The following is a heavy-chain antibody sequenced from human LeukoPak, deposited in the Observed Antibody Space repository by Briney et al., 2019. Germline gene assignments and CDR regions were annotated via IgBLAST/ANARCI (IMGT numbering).Heavy chain of an antibody. Sequence: ASVKVSCKASGYTFTMYYIHWVRQAPGQGLEWMGMINPSDGATTYAQRFQGRVTMTRDMSTTTVYMDLRSLRSEDTAVYFCAREQGGGLSGSLGGLFASYYMDVWGRGTTVTVSS. CDR1: GYTFTMYY. CDR2: INPSDGAT. J-gene: IGHJ6*03. V-gene: IGHV1-46*01. D-gene: IGHD3-16*01. CDR3: AREQGGGLSGSLGGLFASYYMDV.